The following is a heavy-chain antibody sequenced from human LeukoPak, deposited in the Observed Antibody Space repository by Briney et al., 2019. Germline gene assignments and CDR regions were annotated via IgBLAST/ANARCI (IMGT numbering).Heavy chain of an antibody. V-gene: IGHV3-15*01. J-gene: IGHJ4*02. CDR2: IKSKTDGGTT. D-gene: IGHD6-6*01. CDR3: TTEAYTSSSDAEFDN. CDR1: GFTFSHAW. Sequence: GGSLRLSCAASGFTFSHAWMSWVRQAPGKGLEWIGRIKSKTDGGTTDYAAPVKGRFTISRDDSRNTLYLQMNSLKTGDTAVYYCTTEAYTSSSDAEFDNWGQGTLLTVSS.